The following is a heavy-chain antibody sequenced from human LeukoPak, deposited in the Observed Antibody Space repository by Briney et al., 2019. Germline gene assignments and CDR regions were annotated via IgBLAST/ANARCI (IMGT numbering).Heavy chain of an antibody. CDR3: ASRGLSSCGTPDAFDI. CDR1: GYSFTSYW. V-gene: IGHV5-10-1*01. D-gene: IGHD5-18*01. Sequence: GESLKISCKGSGYSFTSYWISWVRQMPGKGLEWMGRIDPSDSYTNYSPSFQGHVTISADKSISTAYLQWSSLKASDTAMYYCASRGLSSCGTPDAFDIWGQGSMVTVSS. J-gene: IGHJ3*02. CDR2: IDPSDSYT.